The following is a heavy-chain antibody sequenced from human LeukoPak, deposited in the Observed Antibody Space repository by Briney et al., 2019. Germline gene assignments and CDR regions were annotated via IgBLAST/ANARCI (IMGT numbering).Heavy chain of an antibody. CDR2: ISSSSSYI. V-gene: IGHV3-21*01. J-gene: IGHJ3*02. CDR1: GFTFSSYS. CDR3: ARFPEYSSGWTPGAFDI. D-gene: IGHD6-19*01. Sequence: GGSLRLSCAASGFTFSSYSMNWVRQAPGKGLEWVSSISSSSSYIYYADSVKGRFTISRDNAKNSLYLQMNSLRADDTAVYYCARFPEYSSGWTPGAFDIWGQGTMVTVSS.